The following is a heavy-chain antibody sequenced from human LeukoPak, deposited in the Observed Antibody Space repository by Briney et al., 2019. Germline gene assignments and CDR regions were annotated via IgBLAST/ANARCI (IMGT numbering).Heavy chain of an antibody. Sequence: GGSLRLSCAASGFTVSSNYMSWVRQAPGKGLEWVSVIYSGGSTYYADSVKGRFTISRDNSKNTLYLQMNSLRAGDTAVYYCARDGGYSGYDFDYWGQGTLVTVSS. V-gene: IGHV3-53*01. J-gene: IGHJ4*02. CDR3: ARDGGYSGYDFDY. D-gene: IGHD5-12*01. CDR2: IYSGGST. CDR1: GFTVSSNY.